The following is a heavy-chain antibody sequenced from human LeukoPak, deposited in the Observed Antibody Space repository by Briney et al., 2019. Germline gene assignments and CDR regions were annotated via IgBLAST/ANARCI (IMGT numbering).Heavy chain of an antibody. CDR2: IGGSGANT. J-gene: IGHJ6*03. V-gene: IGHV3-23*01. D-gene: IGHD3-3*01. CDR1: GFTFSSYS. CDR3: AKESTYDFWSGYYNYYMDV. Sequence: GGSLRPSCAASGFTFSSYSMNWVRQAPGKGLEWVSAIGGSGANTYYADSAKGRFTISGDTSKNTLYLQMNNLRAEDTAVYYCAKESTYDFWSGYYNYYMDVWGKGTTVTVSS.